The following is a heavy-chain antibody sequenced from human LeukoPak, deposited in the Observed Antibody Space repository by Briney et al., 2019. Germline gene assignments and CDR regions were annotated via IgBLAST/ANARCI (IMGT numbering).Heavy chain of an antibody. D-gene: IGHD3-3*01. J-gene: IGHJ6*02. CDR2: TYYRSKWYN. Sequence: SVSSNSAAWNWIRQSPSRGLEWLGRTYYRSKWYNDYAVSVKSRITINPDTSKNQFSLQLNSVTPEDTAVYYCAREEVLYYYYGMDVWGQGTTVTVSS. CDR1: SVSSNSAA. CDR3: AREEVLYYYYGMDV. V-gene: IGHV6-1*01.